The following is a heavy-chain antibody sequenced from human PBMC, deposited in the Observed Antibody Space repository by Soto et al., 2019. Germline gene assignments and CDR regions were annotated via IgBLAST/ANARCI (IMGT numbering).Heavy chain of an antibody. Sequence: PGGSLRLSCAASGFTFSSYAMSWVRQAPGKGLEWVSAISGSGGSTYYADSVKGRFTISRDNSKNTLYLQMNSLRAADTAVYYCANNNYYDSSGYPVYWGQGALVTVSS. V-gene: IGHV3-23*01. CDR2: ISGSGGST. D-gene: IGHD3-22*01. CDR3: ANNNYYDSSGYPVY. CDR1: GFTFSSYA. J-gene: IGHJ4*02.